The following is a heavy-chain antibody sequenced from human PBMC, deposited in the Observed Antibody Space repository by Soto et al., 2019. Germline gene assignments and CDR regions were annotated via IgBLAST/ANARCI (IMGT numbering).Heavy chain of an antibody. D-gene: IGHD3-3*01. CDR3: ARLGSWSYYDY. V-gene: IGHV3-23*01. CDR2: ISGSGGST. CDR1: GFTFSSYA. J-gene: IGHJ4*02. Sequence: EVQLLESGGGLVQPGGSLRLSCAASGFTFSSYAMRWVRQAPVKGLEWVSAISGSGGSTYYADSVKGRFTISRDNSKNTLYLQMNSLRAEDTAVYYCARLGSWSYYDYWGQGTLVTVSS.